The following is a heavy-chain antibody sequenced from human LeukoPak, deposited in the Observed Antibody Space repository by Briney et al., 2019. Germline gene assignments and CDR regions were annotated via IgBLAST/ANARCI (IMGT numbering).Heavy chain of an antibody. D-gene: IGHD1-26*01. CDR1: SGSISSYY. V-gene: IGHV4-59*01. CDR3: ARASWVGATDFDY. J-gene: IGHJ4*02. CDR2: IYYSGST. Sequence: SETLSLTCTVSSGSISSYYWSWIRQPPGKGLEWIGYIYYSGSTNYNPSLKSRVTISVDTSKNQFSLKLSSVTAADTAVYYCARASWVGATDFDYWGQGTLVTVSS.